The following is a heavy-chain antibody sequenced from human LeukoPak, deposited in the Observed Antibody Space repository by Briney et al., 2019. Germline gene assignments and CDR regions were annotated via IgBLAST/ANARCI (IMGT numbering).Heavy chain of an antibody. CDR2: INHSGST. V-gene: IGHV4-34*01. J-gene: IGHJ4*02. CDR3: ARGRSSSSLDY. CDR1: GGSFSGYY. D-gene: IGHD6-13*01. Sequence: SETLSLTCAVYGGSFSGYYWSWIRQPPGKGLEWIGEINHSGSTNYNPSLKSRVTISVDTSKNQFSLKLSSVTAADTAVYYCARGRSSSSLDYWGQGTLVTVSS.